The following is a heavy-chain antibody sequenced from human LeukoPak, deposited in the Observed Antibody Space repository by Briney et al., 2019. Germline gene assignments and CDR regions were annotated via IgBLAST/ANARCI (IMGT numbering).Heavy chain of an antibody. D-gene: IGHD3-22*01. CDR1: GFTFIIDG. Sequence: LILSGSSSGFTFIIDGMHWVRHPPGKGLEGVAVIWYDGSNKYYADPMKGRFTISKDNPKNTLYLQMNSARAADTDVYYCEKDASSGFSYFDHWGQGTLVTVSS. CDR3: EKDASSGFSYFDH. V-gene: IGHV3-33*06. CDR2: IWYDGSNK. J-gene: IGHJ4*02.